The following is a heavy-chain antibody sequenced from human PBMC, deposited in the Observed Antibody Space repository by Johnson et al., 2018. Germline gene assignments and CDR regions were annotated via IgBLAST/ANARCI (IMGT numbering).Heavy chain of an antibody. CDR3: ARGKGRWLQMQASSLVNYYGMDV. V-gene: IGHV4-34*01. J-gene: IGHJ6*02. D-gene: IGHD5-24*01. CDR1: GGSFSGYY. Sequence: QVQLQQWGAGLLKPSETLSLTCAVYGGSFSGYYWSWIRQPPGKGLEWIGEINHSGSTNYNPSLKSRVTISVDTSKNQFSLKLSSVTAADTAVYYWARGKGRWLQMQASSLVNYYGMDVWGQGTTVTVSS. CDR2: INHSGST.